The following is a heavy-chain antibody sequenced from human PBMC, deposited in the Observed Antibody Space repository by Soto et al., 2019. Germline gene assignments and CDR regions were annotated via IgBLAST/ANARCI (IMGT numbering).Heavy chain of an antibody. Sequence: SETLSLTCAVSGGSICSGGYSWSWIRQPPGKGLEWIGYIYHSGSTYYNPSLKSRVTVSVDTSKNQFSLKLSSVTAADTAVYYCARHFRRYCSSTSCYDWFDPWGQGTLVTVSS. V-gene: IGHV4-30-2*03. J-gene: IGHJ5*02. D-gene: IGHD2-2*01. CDR2: IYHSGST. CDR1: GGSICSGGYS. CDR3: ARHFRRYCSSTSCYDWFDP.